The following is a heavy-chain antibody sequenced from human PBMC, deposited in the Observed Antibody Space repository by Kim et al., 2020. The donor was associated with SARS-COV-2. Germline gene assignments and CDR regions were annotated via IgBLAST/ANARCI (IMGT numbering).Heavy chain of an antibody. CDR1: GGSISSYY. CDR3: ARDRGVYSSGWYYAEYYYYYGMDV. V-gene: IGHV4-59*01. CDR2: IYYSGST. Sequence: SETLSLTCTVSGGSISSYYWSWIRQPPGKGLEWIGYIYYSGSTNYNPSLKSRVTISVDTSKNQFSLKLSSVTAADTAVYYCARDRGVYSSGWYYAEYYYYYGMDVWGEGTTVTVSS. D-gene: IGHD6-19*01. J-gene: IGHJ6*02.